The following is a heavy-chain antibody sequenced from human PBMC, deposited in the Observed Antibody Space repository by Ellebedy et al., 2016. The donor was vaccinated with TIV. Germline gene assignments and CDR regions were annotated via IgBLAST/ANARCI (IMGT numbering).Heavy chain of an antibody. J-gene: IGHJ4*02. Sequence: LSLTCAASGFTFSSYDMHWVRQRTGKGLEWVSAISTAGDTYYPGSVKGRFTISRENAKDSMYLQMNSLRAEDTAVYYCARATAGFDYWGRGTLVTVSS. CDR1: GFTFSSYD. CDR2: ISTAGDT. V-gene: IGHV3-13*01. D-gene: IGHD1-14*01. CDR3: ARATAGFDY.